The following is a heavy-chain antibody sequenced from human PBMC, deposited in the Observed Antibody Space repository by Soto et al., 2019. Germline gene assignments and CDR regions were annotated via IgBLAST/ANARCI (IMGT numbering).Heavy chain of an antibody. CDR1: GFTFSSYS. Sequence: KTGGSLRLSCAVSGFTFSSYSMNWVRQAPGKGLEWVSSISSSSSYIYYADLVKGRFTISRDNAKNSLYLQMNSLRAEDTAVYYCARDRQPWVEGGNYYFDYWGQGTLVTVS. CDR2: ISSSSSYI. J-gene: IGHJ4*02. D-gene: IGHD2-21*02. V-gene: IGHV3-21*01. CDR3: ARDRQPWVEGGNYYFDY.